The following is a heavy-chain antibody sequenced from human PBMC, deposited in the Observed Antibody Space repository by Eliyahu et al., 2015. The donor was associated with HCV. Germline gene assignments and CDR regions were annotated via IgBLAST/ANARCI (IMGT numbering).Heavy chain of an antibody. CDR1: GFNVSNTY. CDR3: ARGVLFGSGSPYYFDY. V-gene: IGHV3-53*02. Sequence: EVQLVETGGGLIQPGGSLRLSCAVSGFNVSNTYMVWVRQALGRGFEWVSILYSGGSYSYADSVRGRFIVSRDSSKNTLNLHMTRLTVADTAVYYCARGVLFGSGSPYYFDYWGPGTLVTVSS. D-gene: IGHD3-10*01. J-gene: IGHJ4*02. CDR2: LYSGGSY.